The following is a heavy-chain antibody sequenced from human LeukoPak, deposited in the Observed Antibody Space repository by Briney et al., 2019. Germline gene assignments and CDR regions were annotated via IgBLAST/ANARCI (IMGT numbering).Heavy chain of an antibody. CDR2: INHSGST. V-gene: IGHV4-34*01. J-gene: IGHJ2*01. CDR3: ARGRFWAAAMKGSRYFDL. Sequence: KPSETLSLTCAVYGGSFSGYYWSWIRQPPGKGLEWIGVINHSGSTNYNPSLKSRVTISVDTSKNQFSLKLSSVTAADTAVYYCARGRFWAAAMKGSRYFDLWGRGTLVTVSS. D-gene: IGHD2-2*01. CDR1: GGSFSGYY.